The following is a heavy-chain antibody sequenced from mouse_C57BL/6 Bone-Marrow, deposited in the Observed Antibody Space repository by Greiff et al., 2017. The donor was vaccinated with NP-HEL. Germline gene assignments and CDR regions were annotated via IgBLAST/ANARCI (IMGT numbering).Heavy chain of an antibody. Sequence: EVKLQESGPGLVKPSQSLSLTCSVTGYSITSGYYWSWIRQFPGNKLEWMGYISYDGSNNYNPSLKNRISITRDTSKNQFFLKLNSVTTEDTATYYCAREAAQATFLFAYWGQGTLVTVSA. CDR3: AREAAQATFLFAY. CDR2: ISYDGSN. V-gene: IGHV3-6*01. J-gene: IGHJ3*01. D-gene: IGHD3-2*02. CDR1: GYSITSGYY.